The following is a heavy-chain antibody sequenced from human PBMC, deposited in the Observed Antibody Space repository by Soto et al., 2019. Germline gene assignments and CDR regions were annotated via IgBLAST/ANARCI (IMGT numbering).Heavy chain of an antibody. V-gene: IGHV3-21*01. CDR2: ISTRGEV. Sequence: TGGSLRLSCAASGLSFSTYSMNWVRQAPGKGLEWVSSISTRGEVYYADSVKGRFTISRDNSKNSVSLQMNSLRGDDTAVYYCAREETAWPLAYGLDVWGQGTTVTVSS. D-gene: IGHD2-21*02. J-gene: IGHJ6*02. CDR3: AREETAWPLAYGLDV. CDR1: GLSFSTYS.